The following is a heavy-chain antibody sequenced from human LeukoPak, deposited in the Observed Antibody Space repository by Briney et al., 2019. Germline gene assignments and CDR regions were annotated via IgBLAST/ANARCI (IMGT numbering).Heavy chain of an antibody. Sequence: GGTLRLSCAAPGFTFSRGMTWVRQAPGKGLEWVSAISGSGGNTYYADSVKGRFTISRDNSKNTLYLQMNSLRAEDTAVYYCAKDRRAGSYDYWGQGTLVTVSS. J-gene: IGHJ4*02. D-gene: IGHD3-10*01. CDR3: AKDRRAGSYDY. CDR2: ISGSGGNT. V-gene: IGHV3-23*01. CDR1: GFTFSRG.